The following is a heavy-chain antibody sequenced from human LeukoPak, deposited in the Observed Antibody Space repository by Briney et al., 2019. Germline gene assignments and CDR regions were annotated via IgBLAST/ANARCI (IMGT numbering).Heavy chain of an antibody. CDR3: ARCGGSYSYYYYGMDV. Sequence: SETLSLTCTVSGGSISSYYWGWIRQPPGKGLEWIGYIYYSGSTNYNPSLKSRVTISVDTSKNQFSLKLSSVTAADTAVYYCARCGGSYSYYYYGMDVWGQGTTVTVSS. CDR1: GGSISSYY. D-gene: IGHD1-26*01. V-gene: IGHV4-59*08. CDR2: IYYSGST. J-gene: IGHJ6*02.